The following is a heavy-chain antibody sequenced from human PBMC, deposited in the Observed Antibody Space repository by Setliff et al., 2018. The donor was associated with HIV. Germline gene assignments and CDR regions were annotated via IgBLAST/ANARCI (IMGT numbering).Heavy chain of an antibody. CDR1: GFTFSSHW. J-gene: IGHJ4*02. CDR2: ISDDGTIK. CDR3: AKDEGQYYDSTGVEYFDY. V-gene: IGHV3-30*18. D-gene: IGHD3-22*01. Sequence: LRLSCAASGFTFSSHWMTWVRQAPGKGLEWVAAISDDGTIKNYADSVKGRFTISRDNAKNSLYLQMNSLRAEDTAVYYCAKDEGQYYDSTGVEYFDYWGQGTLVTVSS.